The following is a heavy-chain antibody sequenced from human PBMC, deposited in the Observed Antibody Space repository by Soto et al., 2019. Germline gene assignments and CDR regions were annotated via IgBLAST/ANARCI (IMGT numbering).Heavy chain of an antibody. Sequence: PSETLSLTCTVSGGSISSGGYYWSWIRQHPGKGLEWIGYIYYSGSTYYNPSLKSRVTISVDTSKNQFSLKLSSVTAADTAVYYCASKPGVVPAAIGDYGMDVWGQGTTVTVS. J-gene: IGHJ6*02. CDR2: IYYSGST. CDR1: GGSISSGGYY. V-gene: IGHV4-31*03. CDR3: ASKPGVVPAAIGDYGMDV. D-gene: IGHD2-2*01.